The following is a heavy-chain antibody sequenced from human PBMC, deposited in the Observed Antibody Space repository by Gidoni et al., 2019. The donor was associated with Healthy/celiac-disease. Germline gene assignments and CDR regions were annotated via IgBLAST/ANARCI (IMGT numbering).Heavy chain of an antibody. D-gene: IGHD2-8*02. V-gene: IGHV4-34*01. J-gene: IGHJ3*02. CDR3: ARSRAWWSKHTI. Sequence: QVQLQQWGAGLLKPSETLSLTCAVYGGSFSGYYWSWIRQPPGKGLEWIGEINHSGSTNYNPSLKSRVTISVDTSKNQFSLKLSSVTAADTAVYYCARSRAWWSKHTIWGQGTMVTVSS. CDR1: GGSFSGYY. CDR2: INHSGST.